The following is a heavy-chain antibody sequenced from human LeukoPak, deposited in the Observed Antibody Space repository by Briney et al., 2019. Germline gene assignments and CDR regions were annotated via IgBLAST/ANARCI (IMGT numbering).Heavy chain of an antibody. Sequence: GGSLRLSCTASGFTFSTYAMIWVRQAPGKGLEWVSGISTSGGSTYYADSVKGRFTISRDNSKNTMYLQMNRLRGEDTAVYYCAKGAGGGPSSFDYWGQGTLVTVSP. D-gene: IGHD2-15*01. V-gene: IGHV3-23*01. CDR3: AKGAGGGPSSFDY. CDR1: GFTFSTYA. CDR2: ISTSGGST. J-gene: IGHJ4*02.